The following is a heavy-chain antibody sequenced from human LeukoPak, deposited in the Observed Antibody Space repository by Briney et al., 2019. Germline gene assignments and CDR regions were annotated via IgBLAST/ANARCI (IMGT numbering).Heavy chain of an antibody. CDR1: GFTFTHYN. CDR2: INWDGSSS. J-gene: IGHJ6*02. V-gene: IGHV3-43*01. CDR3: TRTGPYYYYGMDV. D-gene: IGHD3/OR15-3a*01. Sequence: GGSLRLSCAASGFTFTHYNMYWVRQPPGKGLEWVSLINWDGSSSYYADSVKGRFTIFRDNNKNSLYLHMNSLRTEDTALYYCTRTGPYYYYGMDVWGQGTTVAVSS.